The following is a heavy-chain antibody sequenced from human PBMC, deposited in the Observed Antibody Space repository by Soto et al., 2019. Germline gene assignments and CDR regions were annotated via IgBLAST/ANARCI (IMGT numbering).Heavy chain of an antibody. CDR1: GFTFSSYA. J-gene: IGHJ6*02. CDR3: PNYYYGMDV. Sequence: QVQLVESGGSVVQPGRSLRLSCAASGFTFSSYAMHWVRQAPGKGLEWVAVISYDGSNKYYADSVKGRFTISRDNSKNTLYLQMNSLRAEDTAVYYCPNYYYGMDVWGQGTTVTVSS. V-gene: IGHV3-30-3*01. CDR2: ISYDGSNK.